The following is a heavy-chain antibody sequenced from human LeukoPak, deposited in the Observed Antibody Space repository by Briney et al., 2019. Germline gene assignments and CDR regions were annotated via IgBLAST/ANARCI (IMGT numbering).Heavy chain of an antibody. J-gene: IGHJ3*02. Sequence: GGSLRLSCVASGFTFSSYWMSWVRQAPGKGLEWVASIKQDGGQNHYLDSVKGRFTISRDNAKSSLFLQLNSLSAEDTAMYYCARWDAYCTGGSCYFGGFAFDIWGQRTVVTVSS. D-gene: IGHD2-15*01. V-gene: IGHV3-7*01. CDR3: ARWDAYCTGGSCYFGGFAFDI. CDR2: IKQDGGQN. CDR1: GFTFSSYW.